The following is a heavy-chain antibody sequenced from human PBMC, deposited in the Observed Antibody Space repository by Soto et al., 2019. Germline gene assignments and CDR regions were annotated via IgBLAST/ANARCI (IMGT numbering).Heavy chain of an antibody. CDR2: IYSGGST. Sequence: GGSLRLSCAASGFTVSSNYMSWVRQAPGKRLEWVSVIYSGGSTYYADSVKGRFTISRDNSKNTLYLQMNSLRAEDTAVYYCARDCSGGSCYYYYGMDVWGQGTTVTVSS. V-gene: IGHV3-53*01. CDR1: GFTVSSNY. D-gene: IGHD2-15*01. J-gene: IGHJ6*02. CDR3: ARDCSGGSCYYYYGMDV.